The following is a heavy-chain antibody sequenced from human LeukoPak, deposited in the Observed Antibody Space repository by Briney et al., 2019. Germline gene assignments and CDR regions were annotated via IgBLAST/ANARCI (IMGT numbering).Heavy chain of an antibody. CDR2: IYYSGST. Sequence: SETLSLTCTVSGGSISSSSYYWGWIRQPPGKGLEWIGSIYYSGSTYYNPSLKSRVTISVDTSKNQFSLKLSSVTAADTAVYYCARWESGSYFDHWGQGTLVTVSS. D-gene: IGHD1-26*01. CDR3: ARWESGSYFDH. V-gene: IGHV4-39*01. J-gene: IGHJ4*02. CDR1: GGSISSSSYY.